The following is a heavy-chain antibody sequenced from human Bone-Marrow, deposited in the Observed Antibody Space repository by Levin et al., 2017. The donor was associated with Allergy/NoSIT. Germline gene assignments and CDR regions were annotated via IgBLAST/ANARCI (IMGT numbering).Heavy chain of an antibody. Sequence: GASVKVSCKASGYTFTSYYMHWVRQAPGQGLEWMGIINPSGGSTSYAQKFQGRVTMTRDTSTSTVYMELSSLRSEDTAVYYWARDGYCSGGRCPFDYWGQGTLVTVSS. CDR1: GYTFTSYY. J-gene: IGHJ4*02. CDR2: INPSGGST. D-gene: IGHD2-15*01. CDR3: ARDGYCSGGRCPFDY. V-gene: IGHV1-46*01.